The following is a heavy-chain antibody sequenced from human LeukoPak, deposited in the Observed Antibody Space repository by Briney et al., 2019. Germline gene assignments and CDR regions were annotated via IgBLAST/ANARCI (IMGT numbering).Heavy chain of an antibody. CDR3: ARVQSGYSYGPFDY. D-gene: IGHD5-18*01. Sequence: SETLSLTCTVSGASISSYYWNWIRQPPGKGLEWIGYIYYRGSTNYNPSLKSRVTISVDTSKNQFSLKLSSVTAADTAVYYCARVQSGYSYGPFDYWGQGTLVTVSS. CDR2: IYYRGST. CDR1: GASISSYY. V-gene: IGHV4-59*01. J-gene: IGHJ4*02.